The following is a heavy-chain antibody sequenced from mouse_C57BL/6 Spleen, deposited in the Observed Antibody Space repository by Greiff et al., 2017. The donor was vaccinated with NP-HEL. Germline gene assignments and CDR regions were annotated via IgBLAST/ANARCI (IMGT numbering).Heavy chain of an antibody. V-gene: IGHV1-61*01. Sequence: VQLQQSGAELVRPGSSVKLSCKASGYTFTSYWMDWVKQRPGQGLEWIGNIYPSDSETHYNQKFKDKATLTVDKSSSTACMQLSSLTSEDSAVYYCAREDYDYGFAYWGQGTLVTVSA. D-gene: IGHD2-4*01. J-gene: IGHJ3*01. CDR2: IYPSDSET. CDR3: AREDYDYGFAY. CDR1: GYTFTSYW.